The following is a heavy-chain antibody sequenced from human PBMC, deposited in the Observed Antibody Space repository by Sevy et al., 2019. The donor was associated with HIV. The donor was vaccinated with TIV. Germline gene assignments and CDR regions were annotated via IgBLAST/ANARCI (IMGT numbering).Heavy chain of an antibody. Sequence: ASVKVSCKASGYTFNTFTIHWLRQAPGQSLVWMGWLNPGNGNTKSAQHFRGRVTITRDTSARTAYLELTGLTSEDTAVYFCARDPYAGRGFDYWGQGTLVTVSS. D-gene: IGHD1-26*01. CDR2: LNPGNGNT. V-gene: IGHV1-3*01. J-gene: IGHJ4*02. CDR3: ARDPYAGRGFDY. CDR1: GYTFNTFT.